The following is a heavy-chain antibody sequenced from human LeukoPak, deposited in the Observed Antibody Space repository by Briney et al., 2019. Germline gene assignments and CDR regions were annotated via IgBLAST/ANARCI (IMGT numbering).Heavy chain of an antibody. CDR2: IYTSGGT. J-gene: IGHJ4*02. Sequence: PSETLSLTCTVSGGSISSYYWSWIRQPPGKGLEWIGYIYTSGGTNYTPSLKRRVTISVDTSKNQFSLKLSSVTAADTAVYYCARHYYGSGSYYKYSFDYWGQGTLVTVSS. D-gene: IGHD3-10*01. V-gene: IGHV4-4*09. CDR3: ARHYYGSGSYYKYSFDY. CDR1: GGSISSYY.